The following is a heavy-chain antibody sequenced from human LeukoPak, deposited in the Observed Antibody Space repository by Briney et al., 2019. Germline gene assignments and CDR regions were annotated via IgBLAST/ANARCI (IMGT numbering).Heavy chain of an antibody. CDR1: GYTLTELS. Sequence: ASVKVSCKVSGYTLTELSMHWVRQAPGKGLEWVGGFDPEDGETIYAQKFQGRVTMTEDTSTDTAYMELSSLRSEDTAVYYCATFHRSGWYEEGFDPWGQGTLVTVSS. D-gene: IGHD6-19*01. CDR2: FDPEDGET. J-gene: IGHJ5*02. V-gene: IGHV1-24*01. CDR3: ATFHRSGWYEEGFDP.